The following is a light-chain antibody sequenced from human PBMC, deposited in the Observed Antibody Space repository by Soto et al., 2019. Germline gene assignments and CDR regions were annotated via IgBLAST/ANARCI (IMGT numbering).Light chain of an antibody. CDR2: LNSDGSH. J-gene: IGLJ2*01. V-gene: IGLV4-69*01. CDR3: QTWGTGIVV. Sequence: QPVLTQSPSASASLGASVKLTCTLSSGHSSYAIAWHQQQPEKGPRYLMKLNSDGSHKKGDGIPDRFSGSSSGAERYLTISSLQSDDEADYYCQTWGTGIVVFGGGTKLTVL. CDR1: SGHSSYA.